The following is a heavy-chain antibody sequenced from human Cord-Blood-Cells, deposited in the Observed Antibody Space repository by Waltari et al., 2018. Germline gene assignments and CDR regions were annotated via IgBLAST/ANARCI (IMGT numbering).Heavy chain of an antibody. CDR2: IYHSGST. CDR3: ARGEADGSSSWYFDL. CDR1: GYSISSGYY. V-gene: IGHV4-38-2*02. J-gene: IGHJ2*01. D-gene: IGHD6-6*01. Sequence: QVQLQESGPGLVKPSETLSLTCTVSGYSISSGYYWGWIRQHPGKGLEWIGSIYHSGSTYYNPSLKSRVTISVDTSKNQFSLTLSSVTAADTAVYYCARGEADGSSSWYFDLWGRGTLVTVSS.